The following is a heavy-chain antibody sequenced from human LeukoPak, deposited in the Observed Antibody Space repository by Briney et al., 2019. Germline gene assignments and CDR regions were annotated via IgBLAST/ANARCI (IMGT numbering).Heavy chain of an antibody. J-gene: IGHJ6*02. CDR1: GFTFPNYG. CDR2: ISGSGTGT. Sequence: GGSLRLSCVASGFTFPNYGMSWVRQAPGKGLEWVSGISGSGTGTYYADSVKGRFTISRDTSKNTLFLQVNSLRAEDTAVYYCAKHPTLMKDFYYHTMDVWGQGTTVTVS. CDR3: AKHPTLMKDFYYHTMDV. V-gene: IGHV3-23*01.